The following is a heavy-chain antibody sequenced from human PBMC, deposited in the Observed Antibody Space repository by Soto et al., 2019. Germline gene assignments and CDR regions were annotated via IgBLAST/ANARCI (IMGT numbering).Heavy chain of an antibody. V-gene: IGHV4-31*03. D-gene: IGHD3-9*01. Sequence: SVTLSLTCTVSGDSLSSGGHYWSWIRQHPGKGLEWIGHIYDSVNTYYSPSLRSRVTISADMSKNQFSLNLRSVTAADTAVYYCARVDHRGYFAILTDYWGQGTLVTVSS. CDR3: ARVDHRGYFAILTDY. CDR1: GDSLSSGGHY. J-gene: IGHJ4*02. CDR2: IYDSVNT.